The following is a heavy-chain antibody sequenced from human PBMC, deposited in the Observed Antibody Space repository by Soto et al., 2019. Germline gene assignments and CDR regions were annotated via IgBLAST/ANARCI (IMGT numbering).Heavy chain of an antibody. CDR3: ATELSGYSYGPGDLY. V-gene: IGHV4-30-4*01. CDR1: GDSISSDDYY. CDR2: IYYSGST. J-gene: IGHJ4*02. Sequence: SETLSLTCTVYGDSISSDDYYWNWIRQPPGKGLEWIGYIYYSGSTYYNPSLKSRVSISIDTSKNQFSLELNSVTAADTAVYFCATELSGYSYGPGDLYWGQGTLVTVSS. D-gene: IGHD5-18*01.